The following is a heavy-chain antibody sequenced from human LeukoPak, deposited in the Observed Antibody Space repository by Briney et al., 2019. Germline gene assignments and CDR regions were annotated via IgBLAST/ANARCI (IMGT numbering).Heavy chain of an antibody. CDR1: GYTLTELS. CDR2: FDPEDGET. V-gene: IGHV1-24*01. Sequence: ASVKVSCKVSGYTLTELSMHWVRQAPGKGLEWMGGFDPEDGETIYAQKFQGRVTITADKSTSTAYMELSSLRSEDTAVYYCARQSLPRSITMVRGAEGWFDPWGQGTLVTVSS. CDR3: ARQSLPRSITMVRGAEGWFDP. J-gene: IGHJ5*02. D-gene: IGHD3-10*01.